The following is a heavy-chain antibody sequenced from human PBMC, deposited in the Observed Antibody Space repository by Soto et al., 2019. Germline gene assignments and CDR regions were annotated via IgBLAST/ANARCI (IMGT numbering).Heavy chain of an antibody. V-gene: IGHV1-18*01. J-gene: IGHJ6*02. CDR2: ISDYDDNT. CDR3: ARGGYYDSSGSRNYHYYGMNV. CDR1: GYSFTSYG. Sequence: QAQLVQSGPEVKNPGASVKVSCKAFGYSFTSYGISWVRQAPGQGLEWLGCISDYDDNTKYAQTLKGRGSKSTDTSTNTAYMELRSLRSDYTAMYYCARGGYYDSSGSRNYHYYGMNVWGQGTTVTVSS. D-gene: IGHD3-22*01.